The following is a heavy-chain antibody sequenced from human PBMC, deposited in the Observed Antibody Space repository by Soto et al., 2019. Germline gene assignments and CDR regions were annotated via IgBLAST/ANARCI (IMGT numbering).Heavy chain of an antibody. CDR2: MSGSRHSK. CDR1: GFTFSSYA. Sequence: EVQLLESGGGLVQPGGSLRLSCAASGFTFSSYAMSWLRQLPGKRQQWISGMSGSRHSKYYADSVEGRFTMSRDNSKNTLFLQMNSLRAEDTAVYYCAKRAGAGTTAYYFYFYGMDVWGQGTTVTVSS. V-gene: IGHV3-23*01. J-gene: IGHJ6*02. CDR3: AKRAGAGTTAYYFYFYGMDV. D-gene: IGHD1-1*01.